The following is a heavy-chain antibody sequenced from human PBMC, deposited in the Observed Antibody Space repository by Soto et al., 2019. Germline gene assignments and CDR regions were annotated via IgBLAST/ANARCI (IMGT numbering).Heavy chain of an antibody. CDR2: INSDGSST. Sequence: PGGSLRLSCAGYGFTFSSYWMHWVRQAPGKGLVWVSRINSDGSSTSYADSVKGRFTISRDNAKNTLSLQMNSLRVEDTAVYYCARDPVWSGYTLDYYGMDVWGQGTTVTVSS. J-gene: IGHJ6*02. V-gene: IGHV3-74*01. CDR1: GFTFSSYW. D-gene: IGHD3-3*01. CDR3: ARDPVWSGYTLDYYGMDV.